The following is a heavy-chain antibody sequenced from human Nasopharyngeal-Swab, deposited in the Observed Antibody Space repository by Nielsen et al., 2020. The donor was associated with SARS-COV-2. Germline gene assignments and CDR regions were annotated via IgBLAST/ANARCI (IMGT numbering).Heavy chain of an antibody. CDR1: GFTFSSSP. J-gene: IGHJ6*03. CDR3: ARENGGSVLVSYMDV. Sequence: GESLKISCAASGFTFSSSPMTWVRQAPGKGLEWVSYISSSGRNMYYADSVKGRFIISRDNATKSLFLQMSSLRAEDTAVYYCARENGGSVLVSYMDVWGKGTTVTVSS. V-gene: IGHV3-48*04. CDR2: ISSSGRNM. D-gene: IGHD4-23*01.